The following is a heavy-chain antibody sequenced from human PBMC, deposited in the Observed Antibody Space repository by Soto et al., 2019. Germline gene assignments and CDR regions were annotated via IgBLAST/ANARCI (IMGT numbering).Heavy chain of an antibody. CDR3: ARQGSGWYDYYYGMDV. J-gene: IGHJ6*02. Sequence: ASETLSLTCTVSGGSISSSSYYWGWIRQPPGKGLEWIGSIYNSGSTYYNPSLKNRVNISVDTSKNQFSLKLSSVTAADTAVYYCARQGSGWYDYYYGMDVWGQGTTVT. V-gene: IGHV4-39*01. D-gene: IGHD6-19*01. CDR2: IYNSGST. CDR1: GGSISSSSYY.